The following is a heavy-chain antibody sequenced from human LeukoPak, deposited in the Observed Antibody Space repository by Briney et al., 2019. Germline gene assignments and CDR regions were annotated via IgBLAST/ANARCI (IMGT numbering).Heavy chain of an antibody. CDR1: GFTFSSYA. CDR2: ISGSGGST. CDR3: ARDEPTVTTGPPVGS. D-gene: IGHD4-17*01. Sequence: GGSLRLSCAASGFTFSSYAMSWLRQAPGKGLAWVSAISGSGGSTYYADSVKGRFTISRDNSKNTLHLQMHSLRAEDTAVYYCARDEPTVTTGPPVGSWRQATLFTVSS. J-gene: IGHJ4*02. V-gene: IGHV3-23*01.